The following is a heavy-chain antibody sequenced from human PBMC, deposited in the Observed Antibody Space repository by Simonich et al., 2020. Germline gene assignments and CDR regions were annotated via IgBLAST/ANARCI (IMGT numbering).Heavy chain of an antibody. J-gene: IGHJ6*02. Sequence: EVQLVESGGGLVQPGGSLRLSCAASGFTFSSYEMNWVRQAPGKGLEGVSYISSSGSTIYYADSVKGRFTISRDKAKNSLYLQMNSLRAEDTAVYYCARDFRLQLVEIGTYYYYGMDVWGQGTTVTVSS. D-gene: IGHD6-6*01. CDR1: GFTFSSYE. CDR3: ARDFRLQLVEIGTYYYYGMDV. V-gene: IGHV3-48*03. CDR2: ISSSGSTI.